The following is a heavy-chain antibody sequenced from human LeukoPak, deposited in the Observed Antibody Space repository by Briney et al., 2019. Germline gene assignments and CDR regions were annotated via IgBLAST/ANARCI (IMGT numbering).Heavy chain of an antibody. CDR3: ARDYKYAFDN. D-gene: IGHD5-24*01. J-gene: IGHJ4*02. V-gene: IGHV3-21*05. Sequence: GGSLRLSCAASGFTFSDYSMNWVRQAPGKGLEWISYIGIDSGDTNYADSVKGRFTISGDKAKNSLYLQMNSLRVEDTAVCYCARDYKYAFDNWGQGTLVTVSS. CDR2: IGIDSGDT. CDR1: GFTFSDYS.